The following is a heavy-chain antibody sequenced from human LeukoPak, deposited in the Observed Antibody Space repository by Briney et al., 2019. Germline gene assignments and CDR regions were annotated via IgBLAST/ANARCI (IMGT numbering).Heavy chain of an antibody. CDR1: GFTFSDYF. CDR3: ARVEEHLAPMHLGQGEYFYNYYMDV. D-gene: IGHD1-26*01. Sequence: PGGSLRLSCAASGFTFSDYFLTWIRQAPGKGLEWLSFISSSSVNISYADSVKGRFTISRDNAENSLYLQMNSLRAADTAVYYCARVEEHLAPMHLGQGEYFYNYYMDVWGKGTTVIVSS. J-gene: IGHJ6*03. CDR2: ISSSSVNI. V-gene: IGHV3-11*01.